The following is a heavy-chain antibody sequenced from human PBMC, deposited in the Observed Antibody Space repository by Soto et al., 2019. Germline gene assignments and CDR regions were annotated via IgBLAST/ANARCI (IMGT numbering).Heavy chain of an antibody. Sequence: AASVKGSCKGSGYTFTRYDINWVRQAPGRGLEWMGWMNPNSGNTGYAQKFQGRVTMTRNTSISTAYMELSSLRSEDTAVYYCASRQGGYCSGGSCYWYWFDPWGQGTLVTVSS. J-gene: IGHJ5*02. CDR3: ASRQGGYCSGGSCYWYWFDP. D-gene: IGHD2-15*01. V-gene: IGHV1-8*01. CDR1: GYTFTRYD. CDR2: MNPNSGNT.